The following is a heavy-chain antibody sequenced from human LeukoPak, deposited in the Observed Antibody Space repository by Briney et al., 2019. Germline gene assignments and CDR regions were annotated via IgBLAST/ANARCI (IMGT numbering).Heavy chain of an antibody. CDR3: ARRYCSGGSCYFIMDY. V-gene: IGHV1-3*01. CDR2: INAGNGNT. J-gene: IGHJ4*02. CDR1: CTVYA. Sequence: CTVYAIHWVRQAPGHRLQWMGWINAGNGNTKYSQNFQGRVTITRDTSASTAYMELSSLRSEDTAVYYCARRYCSGGSCYFIMDYWGQGTLVTVSS. D-gene: IGHD2-15*01.